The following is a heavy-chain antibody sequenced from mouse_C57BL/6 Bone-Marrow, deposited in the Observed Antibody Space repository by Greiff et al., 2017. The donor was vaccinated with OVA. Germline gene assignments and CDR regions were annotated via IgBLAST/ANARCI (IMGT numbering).Heavy chain of an antibody. Sequence: QVQLKQSGAELARPGASVKLSCKASGYTFTSYGISWVKQRTGQGLEWIGEIYPRSGNTYYNEKFKGKATLTADKSSSTAYMELRSLTSEDSAVYFCARSDSYGFADWGQGTLVTVA. CDR1: GYTFTSYG. CDR2: IYPRSGNT. D-gene: IGHD2-12*01. V-gene: IGHV1-81*01. J-gene: IGHJ3*01. CDR3: ARSDSYGFAD.